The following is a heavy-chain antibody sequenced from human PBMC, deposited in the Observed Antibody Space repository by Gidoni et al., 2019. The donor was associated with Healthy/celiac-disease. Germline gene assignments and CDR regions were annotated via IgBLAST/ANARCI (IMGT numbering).Heavy chain of an antibody. D-gene: IGHD6-19*01. CDR1: GFTSGDYA. CDR3: TRASAVADYFDY. Sequence: EVQLVESGGGLVQPGRSLRPSCTASGFTSGDYAMSWVRQAPGKGLEWVVFIRSKAYGGTTEYAASVKGRFTISRDDSKSIAYLQMNSLKTEDTAVYYCTRASAVADYFDYWGQGTLVTVSS. V-gene: IGHV3-49*04. J-gene: IGHJ4*02. CDR2: IRSKAYGGTT.